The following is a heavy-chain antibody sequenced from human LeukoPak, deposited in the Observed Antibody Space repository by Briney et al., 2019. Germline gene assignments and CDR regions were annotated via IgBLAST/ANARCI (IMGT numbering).Heavy chain of an antibody. V-gene: IGHV4-39*07. CDR2: IYYSGST. J-gene: IGHJ4*02. CDR3: ARDRSSGWYGGIDY. CDR1: GGSISSSSYY. D-gene: IGHD6-19*01. Sequence: SETLSLTCTVSGGSISSSSYYWGWIRQPPGKGLEWIGSIYYSGSTYYNPSLKSRVTISVDTSKNQFSLKLSSVTAADTAVYYCARDRSSGWYGGIDYWGQGTLVTVSS.